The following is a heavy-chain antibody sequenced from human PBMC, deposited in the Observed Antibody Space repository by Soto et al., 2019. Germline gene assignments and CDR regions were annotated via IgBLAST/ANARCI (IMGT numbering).Heavy chain of an antibody. CDR3: VRSQGRFFGRGRYQGLDV. CDR1: GLTFKDYG. Sequence: GGSLRLSCAASGLTFKDYGMHWVRQTPGKGLEWVAVIWFDGSKKYYGESVKGRFTIARDNSENTLYLQMNSLRTEDTSIYYCVRSQGRFFGRGRYQGLDVWGKGTTVTVSS. D-gene: IGHD3-16*02. CDR2: IWFDGSKK. J-gene: IGHJ6*04. V-gene: IGHV3-33*01.